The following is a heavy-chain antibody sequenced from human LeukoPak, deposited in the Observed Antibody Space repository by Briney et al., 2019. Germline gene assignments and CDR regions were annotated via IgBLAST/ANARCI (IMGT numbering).Heavy chain of an antibody. CDR3: AIYISTNWSYYDY. CDR1: GFTVSSNY. CDR2: IYSGGST. V-gene: IGHV3-66*01. Sequence: GGSLRLSCAASGFTVSSNYMSWVRQAPGKGLEWVSVIYSGGSTYYADSVKGRFTISRDNSKNTLYLQMNSLRAEDTAVYYCAIYISTNWSYYDYWGQGTLVTVSS. J-gene: IGHJ4*02. D-gene: IGHD1-1*01.